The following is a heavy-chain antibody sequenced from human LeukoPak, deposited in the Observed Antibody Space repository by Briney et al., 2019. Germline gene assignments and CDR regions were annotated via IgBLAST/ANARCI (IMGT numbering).Heavy chain of an antibody. D-gene: IGHD2-2*02. CDR3: AKDRAISREGFDP. Sequence: GGSLRLSCAASGFTFSSYGMSWVRQAPGKGLEWVSAISGSGGSTYYADSVKGRFTISRDNSKNTLYLQMNSLSAEDTAVYYCAKDRAISREGFDPWGQGTLVTVSS. J-gene: IGHJ5*02. CDR2: ISGSGGST. CDR1: GFTFSSYG. V-gene: IGHV3-23*01.